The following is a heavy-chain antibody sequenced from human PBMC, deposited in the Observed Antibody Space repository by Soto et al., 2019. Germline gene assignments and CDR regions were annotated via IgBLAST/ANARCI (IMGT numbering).Heavy chain of an antibody. Sequence: GESLKISCKGSGYSFTTNWIGWVRQMPGKGLEWVGNIYPGDSDTRYSPSFQGQVTISADKSISTTYLQWTSLRASDTAMYYCVRRGRWAVGTWFDPWGQGTLVTVSS. J-gene: IGHJ5*02. D-gene: IGHD3-16*01. CDR2: IYPGDSDT. CDR3: VRRGRWAVGTWFDP. V-gene: IGHV5-51*01. CDR1: GYSFTTNW.